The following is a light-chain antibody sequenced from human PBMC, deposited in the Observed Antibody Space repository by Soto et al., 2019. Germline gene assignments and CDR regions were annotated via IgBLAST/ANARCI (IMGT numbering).Light chain of an antibody. Sequence: IVLIHSPTSLSVSPGERSPPSLRASQSVRTSLAWYQQKPGQAPRLLIYGASTRASGIPARFSGSGSGTEFTLTISSLQSEDVAVYYCQQYNNWPSWTFGQGTKVDIK. J-gene: IGKJ1*01. CDR2: GAS. V-gene: IGKV3-15*01. CDR3: QQYNNWPSWT. CDR1: QSVRTS.